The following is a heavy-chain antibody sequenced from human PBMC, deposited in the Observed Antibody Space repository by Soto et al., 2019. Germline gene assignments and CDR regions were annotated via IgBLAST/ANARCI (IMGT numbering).Heavy chain of an antibody. CDR1: GGSFSGYY. CDR2: INHSGST. V-gene: IGHV4-34*01. Sequence: SETLSLTCAVYGGSFSGYYWSWIRQPPGKGLEWIGEINHSGSTNYNPSLKSRVTISVDTSKNQFSLKLSSVTAADTAVYYCARARISGGYPRNVFDPSGQGTVVPVSS. J-gene: IGHJ5*02. CDR3: ARARISGGYPRNVFDP. D-gene: IGHD6-19*01.